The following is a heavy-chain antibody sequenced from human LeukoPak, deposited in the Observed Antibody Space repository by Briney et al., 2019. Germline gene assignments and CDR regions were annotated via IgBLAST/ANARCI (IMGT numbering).Heavy chain of an antibody. J-gene: IGHJ4*02. Sequence: SETLSLTCTVSGGSISSSSYYWGWIRQPPGKGLEWIGSIYYSGSTYYNPSPKSRVTISVDTSKNQFSLKLSSVTAADTAVYYCARQFPSSGWYNYWGQGTLVTVSS. CDR1: GGSISSSSYY. CDR3: ARQFPSSGWYNY. D-gene: IGHD6-19*01. V-gene: IGHV4-39*01. CDR2: IYYSGST.